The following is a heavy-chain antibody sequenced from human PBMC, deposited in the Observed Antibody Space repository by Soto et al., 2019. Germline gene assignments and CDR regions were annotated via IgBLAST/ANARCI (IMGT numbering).Heavy chain of an antibody. CDR2: IYYSGST. Sequence: PSETLSLTCTVSGGSISSYYWSWIRQHPGKGLEWIGYIYYSGSTYYNPSLKSRVTISVDTSKNQFSLKLSSVTAADTAVYYCARSDSGGAALGYFDYWGQGTLVTVSS. V-gene: IGHV4-59*06. CDR1: GGSISSYY. D-gene: IGHD3-16*01. J-gene: IGHJ4*02. CDR3: ARSDSGGAALGYFDY.